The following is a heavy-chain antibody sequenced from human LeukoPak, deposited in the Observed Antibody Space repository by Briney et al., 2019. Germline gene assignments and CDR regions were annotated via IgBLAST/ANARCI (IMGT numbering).Heavy chain of an antibody. V-gene: IGHV3-23*01. J-gene: IGHJ3*02. Sequence: GGSLRLSCAASGFTFSSYWMSWVRQAPGKGLEWGSAISGSGGSTYHADSVKGRFTISRDNSKNTLYLQMNSLRAEDTAVYYCAKGLYYYDSSRDRSAFDIWGQGTMVTVSS. D-gene: IGHD3-22*01. CDR1: GFTFSSYW. CDR3: AKGLYYYDSSRDRSAFDI. CDR2: ISGSGGST.